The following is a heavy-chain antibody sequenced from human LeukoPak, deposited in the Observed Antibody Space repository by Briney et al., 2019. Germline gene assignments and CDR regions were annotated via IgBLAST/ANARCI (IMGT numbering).Heavy chain of an antibody. CDR3: AIQGYYYDSSGYYPLYYYYGMDV. CDR1: GYSFTSNW. V-gene: IGHV5-51*01. CDR2: IYPGDSDT. J-gene: IGHJ6*02. D-gene: IGHD3-22*01. Sequence: GESLKISCKGSGYSFTSNWIGWVRQMPGKGLEWMGIIYPGDSDTRYSPSFQGQVTISADKSISTAYLQWSSLKASDTAMYYCAIQGYYYDSSGYYPLYYYYGMDVRGQGTTVTVSS.